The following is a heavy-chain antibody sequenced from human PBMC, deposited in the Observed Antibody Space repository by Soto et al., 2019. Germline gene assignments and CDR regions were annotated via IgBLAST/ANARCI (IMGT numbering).Heavy chain of an antibody. D-gene: IGHD6-13*01. CDR1: GFTVSSNY. V-gene: IGHV3-53*01. Sequence: GGSLRLSCAASGFTVSSNYMSWVRQAPGKGLEWVSVVYSGGNTYYADSVKGRFTVSRDNSKNTLYLQMNSLRAGDTAVYYCAGSTNWSLYYLDYWGQGTLVTVSS. J-gene: IGHJ4*02. CDR2: VYSGGNT. CDR3: AGSTNWSLYYLDY.